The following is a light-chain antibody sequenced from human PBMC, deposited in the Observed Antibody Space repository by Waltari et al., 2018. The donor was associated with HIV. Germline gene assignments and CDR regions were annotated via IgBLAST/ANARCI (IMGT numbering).Light chain of an antibody. CDR2: EVT. Sequence: HSALTQPASVSGSPGQSIPISCTGTSSDVGNYNLVSWYQQHPGKAPKLIIYEVTKRPSGISNRFSGSKSGNTASLTISGLQAEDEADYYCCSYAGSPYVLGSGTKVTVL. V-gene: IGLV2-23*02. J-gene: IGLJ1*01. CDR1: SSDVGNYNL. CDR3: CSYAGSPYV.